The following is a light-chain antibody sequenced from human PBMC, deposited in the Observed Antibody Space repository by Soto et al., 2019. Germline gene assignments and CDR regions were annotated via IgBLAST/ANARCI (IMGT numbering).Light chain of an antibody. V-gene: IGLV2-8*01. CDR2: EVT. CDR1: SSDIGSYVF. Sequence: QPALTQPPSACGSPGQSVAISCTGTSSDIGSYVFVSCYQQHPGKAPKLLIYEVTKRPSGVPDRFSGSKSSNPASLTVYGLQVEYEADYYCSIYAGGNSVIFGGGTKDTVL. J-gene: IGLJ2*01. CDR3: SIYAGGNSVI.